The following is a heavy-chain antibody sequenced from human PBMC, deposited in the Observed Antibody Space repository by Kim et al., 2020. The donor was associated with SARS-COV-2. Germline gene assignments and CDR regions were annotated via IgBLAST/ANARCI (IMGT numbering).Heavy chain of an antibody. CDR1: GFTFSSYW. CDR2: XXQDGSEK. J-gene: IGHJ5*02. V-gene: IGHV3-7*01. CDR3: AXGGTIXGVVXXFDP. Sequence: GGSLRLSCAASGFTFSSYWMSWVRQAPGKGLXXVAXXXQDGSEKYYVDSVKGRFTXSRANXKNTLXLHMXSLRAGDTAVYYCAXGGTIXGVVXXFDPWGQGTLVXVS. D-gene: IGHD3-3*01.